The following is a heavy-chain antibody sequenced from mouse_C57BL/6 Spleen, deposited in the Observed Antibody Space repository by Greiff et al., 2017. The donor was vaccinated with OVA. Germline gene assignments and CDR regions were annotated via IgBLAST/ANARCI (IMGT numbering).Heavy chain of an antibody. D-gene: IGHD4-1*01. V-gene: IGHV1-82*01. Sequence: QVQLQQSGPELVKPGASVKISCKASGYAFSSSWMNWVKQRPGKGLEWIGRIYPGDGDTNYNGKFKGKATLTADKSSSTAYMQLSSLSSEDSAVYCGARELGRRLAYWGQGTLVTVSA. J-gene: IGHJ3*01. CDR3: ARELGRRLAY. CDR1: GYAFSSSW. CDR2: IYPGDGDT.